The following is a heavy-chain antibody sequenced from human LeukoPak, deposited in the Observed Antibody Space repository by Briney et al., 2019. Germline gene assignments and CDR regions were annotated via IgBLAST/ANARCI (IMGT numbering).Heavy chain of an antibody. J-gene: IGHJ5*02. CDR3: ATTPITMVRGVIIRSWFDP. Sequence: ASVKVSCKASGYTFTSYDINWVRQATGQGLEWMGWMNPNSGNTGYAQKFQGRVTMTRNTSISTAYMELSSLRSEDTAVYYCATTPITMVRGVIIRSWFDPWGQGTLVTVSS. CDR2: MNPNSGNT. CDR1: GYTFTSYD. V-gene: IGHV1-8*01. D-gene: IGHD3-10*01.